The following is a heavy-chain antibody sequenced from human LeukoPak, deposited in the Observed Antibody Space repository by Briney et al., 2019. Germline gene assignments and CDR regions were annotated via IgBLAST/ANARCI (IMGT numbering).Heavy chain of an antibody. V-gene: IGHV4-59*01. CDR2: IYYSGST. CDR1: GGSISSYY. Sequence: PSETLSLTCTVSGGSISSYYWSWLRQPPGKGLEWIGYIYYSGSTDYNPSLKSRVTISVDTSKNQFSLKLSSVTAADTAVYYCARDGAGSGYWGQGTLVTVSS. CDR3: ARDGAGSGY. J-gene: IGHJ4*02. D-gene: IGHD6-19*01.